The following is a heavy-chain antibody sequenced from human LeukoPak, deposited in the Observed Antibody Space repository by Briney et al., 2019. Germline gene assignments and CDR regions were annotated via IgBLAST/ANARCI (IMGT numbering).Heavy chain of an antibody. CDR1: GDSISSDIYS. V-gene: IGHV4-39*01. CDR2: IYCGGST. D-gene: IGHD1-26*01. Sequence: SETLSLTCTVSGDSISSDIYSWGWIRQPPGKGLEWIGTIYCGGSTYYNPSLKSRVTTSVDTSKNQFSLRLSSVTAADTAVYYCARLYSGSYYERDYWGQGTLVTVSS. J-gene: IGHJ4*02. CDR3: ARLYSGSYYERDY.